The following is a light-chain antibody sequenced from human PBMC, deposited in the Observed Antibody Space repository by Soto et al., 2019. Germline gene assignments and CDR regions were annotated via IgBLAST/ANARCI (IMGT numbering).Light chain of an antibody. CDR2: DVS. Sequence: QSVLTQPASVYGSPGEWIAISCTGTSSDVGGYSYVSWYQQQPGKAPKLVISDVSNRPSGVSDRFSGSKSGNTASLTISGLQTEDEADYYCASYTTSSTYVFGTGTKVTVL. V-gene: IGLV2-14*01. CDR3: ASYTTSSTYV. CDR1: SSDVGGYSY. J-gene: IGLJ1*01.